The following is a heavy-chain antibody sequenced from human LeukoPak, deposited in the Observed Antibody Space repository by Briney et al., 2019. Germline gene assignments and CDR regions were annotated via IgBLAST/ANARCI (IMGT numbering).Heavy chain of an antibody. V-gene: IGHV1-3*01. J-gene: IGHJ4*02. CDR3: ATESPHGGYGVLAY. Sequence: KFQGRVTITRDTSASTAYMELSSLRSEDTAVYYCATESPHGGYGVLAYWGQGTLVTVSS. D-gene: IGHD2-8*02.